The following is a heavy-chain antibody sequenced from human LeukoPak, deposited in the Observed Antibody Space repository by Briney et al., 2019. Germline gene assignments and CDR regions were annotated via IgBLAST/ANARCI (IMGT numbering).Heavy chain of an antibody. CDR3: ARGRHNNC. CDR2: MSPNSGNT. Sequence: GASVKVSCKASGYTFTSYDISWVRQAPGQGLEWMGWMSPNSGNTGYAQKFQGRVITTRNTSISTAYMELSSLRSEDTAVYYCARGRHNNCWGQGTIVTVSS. CDR1: GYTFTSYD. V-gene: IGHV1-8*01. D-gene: IGHD1-1*01. J-gene: IGHJ3*01.